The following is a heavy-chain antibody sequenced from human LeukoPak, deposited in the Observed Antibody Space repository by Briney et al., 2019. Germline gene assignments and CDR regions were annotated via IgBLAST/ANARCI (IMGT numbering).Heavy chain of an antibody. CDR2: ISSSDSTI. D-gene: IGHD5-24*01. CDR1: GFTFSSYE. Sequence: GGTLRLSCAAYGFTFSSYEMNWVRQAPGKGLEWVSYISSSDSTIYYADSVKGRFTISRDNAKNSLYLLINRLTAGDTAVYYCARTIERATNSSFDYWGQGTLVTVSS. V-gene: IGHV3-48*03. J-gene: IGHJ4*02. CDR3: ARTIERATNSSFDY.